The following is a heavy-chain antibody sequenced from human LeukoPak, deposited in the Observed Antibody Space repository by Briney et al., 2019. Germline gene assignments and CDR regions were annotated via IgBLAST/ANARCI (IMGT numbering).Heavy chain of an antibody. CDR1: GFTFSSYG. D-gene: IGHD3-10*01. Sequence: GGSLRLSCAASGFTFSSYGMHWVRQAPGKGLEWVAVISYDGSNKYYADSVKGRFTISRDNSKNTLYLQMNSLRAEDTAVYYCARDDDYYGSGSYYNGLTYYYYGMDVWGQGTTVTVSS. J-gene: IGHJ6*02. CDR2: ISYDGSNK. V-gene: IGHV3-30*03. CDR3: ARDDDYYGSGSYYNGLTYYYYGMDV.